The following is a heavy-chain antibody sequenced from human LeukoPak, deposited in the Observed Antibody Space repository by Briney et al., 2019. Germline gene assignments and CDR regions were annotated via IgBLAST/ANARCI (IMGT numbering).Heavy chain of an antibody. J-gene: IGHJ4*02. D-gene: IGHD6-13*01. CDR3: ARVSVAAAVDY. CDR1: GYSISSGYY. CDR2: IYHSGST. V-gene: IGHV4-38-2*02. Sequence: KPSETLSLTCTVSGYSISSGYYWGWIRQPPGKGLEWIGSIYHSGSTYYNPSLKSRVTISVDTSKNQFSLKLSSVTAADTAVYYCARVSVAAAVDYWGQGTLVTVSS.